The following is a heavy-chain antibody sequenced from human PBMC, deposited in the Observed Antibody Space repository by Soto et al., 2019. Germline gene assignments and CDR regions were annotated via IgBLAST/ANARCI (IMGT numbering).Heavy chain of an antibody. V-gene: IGHV3-33*01. D-gene: IGHD6-13*01. CDR2: IWYDGSNK. CDR3: ARPNKTKYSSSWYDY. Sequence: QVQLVESGGGVVQPGRSLRLSCAASGFTFSSYGMHWVRQAPGKGLEWVAVIWYDGSNKYYADSVKGRFIISRDNSKNTLYLIMDSLRGDDTAVYYCARPNKTKYSSSWYDYWGQGTLVTVSS. CDR1: GFTFSSYG. J-gene: IGHJ4*02.